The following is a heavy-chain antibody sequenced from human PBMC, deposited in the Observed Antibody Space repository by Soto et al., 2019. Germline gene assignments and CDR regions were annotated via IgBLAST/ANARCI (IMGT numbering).Heavy chain of an antibody. J-gene: IGHJ4*02. D-gene: IGHD3-22*01. CDR2: IWNDGSNE. Sequence: GGSLRLSCEASGFNFSSYGIHWFRQAPGKGLEWVAIIWNDGSNEYYADSVKGRFTISRDNSKNTVYLQVSKLRAEDTAVYFCARDQTDSGGYSDSWGQGTLVTVSS. CDR1: GFNFSSYG. CDR3: ARDQTDSGGYSDS. V-gene: IGHV3-33*01.